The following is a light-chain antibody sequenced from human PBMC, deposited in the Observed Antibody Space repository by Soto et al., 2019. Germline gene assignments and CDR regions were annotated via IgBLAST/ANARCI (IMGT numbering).Light chain of an antibody. CDR3: PQPDSTPIT. CDR1: QPISKN. V-gene: IGKV1-39*01. Sequence: DIQMTQSPSSLSASVGDRVTITCRASQPISKNLNWYQQRPGKPPNLLIYASSSVQLGVPPRFRGGGSGTEFALTITSLQPEDFATYYCPQPDSTPITFGQGTRLEIK. J-gene: IGKJ5*01. CDR2: ASS.